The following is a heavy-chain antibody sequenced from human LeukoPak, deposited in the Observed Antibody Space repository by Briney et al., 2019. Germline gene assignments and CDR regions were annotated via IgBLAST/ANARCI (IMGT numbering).Heavy chain of an antibody. CDR3: ARNDNWNFDY. CDR2: INHSGST. CDR1: GGSFNSYF. Sequence: SETLSLTCALYGGSFNSYFWSWIRQPPGKGLEWIGEINHSGSTNYNPSLESRVIILIGTSKKQFSLQLGSVTAADTAVYYCARNDNWNFDYWGQGSLVPVSS. J-gene: IGHJ4*02. D-gene: IGHD1-20*01. V-gene: IGHV4-34*01.